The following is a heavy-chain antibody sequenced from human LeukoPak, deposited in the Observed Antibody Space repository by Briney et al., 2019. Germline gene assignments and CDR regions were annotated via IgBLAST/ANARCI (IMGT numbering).Heavy chain of an antibody. J-gene: IGHJ6*04. CDR3: ARVSTGGRVITGVLDD. CDR2: IYHGGST. D-gene: IGHD3-16*01. V-gene: IGHV4-38-2*02. CDR1: GYSISSGSY. Sequence: SKTLTLSCTVSGYSISSGSYWGWLRQPPEKLLEWIGSIYHGGSTYYDPSLKSRFTISVDTSKNQFSLKLSTVTAADTAVYYCARVSTGGRVITGVLDDWGKGTTVTVSS.